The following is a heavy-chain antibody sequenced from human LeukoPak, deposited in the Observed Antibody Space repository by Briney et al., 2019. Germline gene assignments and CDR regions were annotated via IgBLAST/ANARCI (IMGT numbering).Heavy chain of an antibody. Sequence: SETLSLTCTVSGVSISGGNYYWGWIRQPPGKGLQWIGNIHYSGSAYYNPSLKTRATISVEASQNHFSLKLSSVSVADTAVYYCARRKGGSSECDYWGQGTLVTVSS. V-gene: IGHV4-39*01. CDR3: ARRKGGSSECDY. CDR1: GVSISGGNYY. J-gene: IGHJ4*02. CDR2: IHYSGSA. D-gene: IGHD1-14*01.